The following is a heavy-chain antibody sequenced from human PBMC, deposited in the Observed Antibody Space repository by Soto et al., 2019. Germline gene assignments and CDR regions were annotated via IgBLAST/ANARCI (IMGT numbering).Heavy chain of an antibody. CDR3: TTACGTTCYWSYYRMDV. CDR1: GFIFNNAW. D-gene: IGHD2-2*01. CDR2: IKSKGDGGTT. J-gene: IGHJ6*02. V-gene: IGHV3-15*01. Sequence: EVQLVESGGGLVKPGGSLRLSCEASGFIFNNAWMNWVRQSPGKGLEWVGHIKSKGDGGTTDYAAPVKGRFIISRDDSKKTLYLQMDSLKTEDTAVYYCTTACGTTCYWSYYRMDVWGQGTTVTVSS.